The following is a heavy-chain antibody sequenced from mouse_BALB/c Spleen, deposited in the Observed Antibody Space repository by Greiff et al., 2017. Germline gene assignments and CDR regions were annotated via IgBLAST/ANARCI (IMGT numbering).Heavy chain of an antibody. CDR2: IWSGGST. CDR3: AREARGGNPAWFAY. Sequence: QVQLKESGPGLVQPSQSLSITCTVSGFSLTSYGVHWVRQSPGKGLEWLGVIWSGGSTDYNAAFISRLSISKDNSKSQVFFKMNSLQANDTAIYYCAREARGGNPAWFAYWGQGTLVTVSA. V-gene: IGHV2-2*02. J-gene: IGHJ3*01. D-gene: IGHD6-1*01. CDR1: GFSLTSYG.